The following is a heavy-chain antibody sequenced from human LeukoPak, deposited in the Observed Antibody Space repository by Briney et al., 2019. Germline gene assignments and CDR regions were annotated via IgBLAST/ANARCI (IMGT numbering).Heavy chain of an antibody. J-gene: IGHJ5*02. D-gene: IGHD2-2*01. Sequence: ASKTLSLSGTVSGGSISSSSYYWGWIRQPPGKGLEWIGSVYYSGSTYYNPSLKSRVTLPLDTSKNHFSLKLSSVTAADTAVYYCARHIVVAPAGHLNWFDPWGQGTLVTVSS. CDR3: ARHIVVAPAGHLNWFDP. V-gene: IGHV4-39*07. CDR2: VYYSGST. CDR1: GGSISSSSYY.